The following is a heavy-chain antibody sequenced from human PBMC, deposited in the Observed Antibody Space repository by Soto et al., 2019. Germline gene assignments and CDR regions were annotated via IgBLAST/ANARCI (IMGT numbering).Heavy chain of an antibody. CDR3: ARDLNVSVDDTNYYDGMDV. CDR2: IYSGGST. V-gene: IGHV3-53*01. D-gene: IGHD3-22*01. J-gene: IGHJ6*02. CDR1: GFTVSSNY. Sequence: EVQLVESGGGLIQPGGSLRLSCAASGFTVSSNYMSWVRQAPGKGLEWVSVIYSGGSTYYADSVKGRFTISRDNSKNTLYLQMNNLRDEDTAVYYCARDLNVSVDDTNYYDGMDVWGQGTTVTVSS.